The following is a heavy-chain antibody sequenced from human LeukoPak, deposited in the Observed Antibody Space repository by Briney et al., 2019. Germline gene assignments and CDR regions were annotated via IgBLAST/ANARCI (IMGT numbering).Heavy chain of an antibody. V-gene: IGHV3-23*01. CDR1: GFTFSSIA. J-gene: IGHJ4*02. CDR2: ISGSGGGT. Sequence: GGSLRLSCAASGFTFSSIAMSWVRQAPDKGLEWVSTISGSGGGTYYADSVKGRFTISRDDSKNTLYLQMNSLRADDTAVYYCARDRGGYFDNWGQGTLVTVSS. D-gene: IGHD6-13*01. CDR3: ARDRGGYFDN.